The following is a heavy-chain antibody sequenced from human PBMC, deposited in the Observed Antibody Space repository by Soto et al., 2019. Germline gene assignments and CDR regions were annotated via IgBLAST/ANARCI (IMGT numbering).Heavy chain of an antibody. V-gene: IGHV3-11*05. CDR1: GFTFSDYY. D-gene: IGHD6-19*01. CDR2: ISSSSSYT. Sequence: QVQLVESGGGLVKPGGSLRLSCAASGFTFSDYYMIWIRQAPGKGLEWVSYISSSSSYTNYAESVTGRFTISRNNAKNSLDLQMNSLRADDTAVYYCARVRALAEDGMDVWGQGTTVTVPS. CDR3: ARVRALAEDGMDV. J-gene: IGHJ6*02.